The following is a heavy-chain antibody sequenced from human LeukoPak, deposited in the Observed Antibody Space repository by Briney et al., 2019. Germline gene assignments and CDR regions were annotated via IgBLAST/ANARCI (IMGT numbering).Heavy chain of an antibody. J-gene: IGHJ5*02. CDR1: GSRFGSYA. CDR3: ARVSVVPAAMGSWFDP. Sequence: ASVKLSRKAAGSRFGSYAVSWGRQAPGPRLEWMGGIIPIFGTANYEQKFQSRVTITADKSTSTAYLELSSLRSEDTAVYYCARVSVVPAAMGSWFDPWGQGTLVTVSS. CDR2: IIPIFGTA. D-gene: IGHD2-2*01. V-gene: IGHV1-69*06.